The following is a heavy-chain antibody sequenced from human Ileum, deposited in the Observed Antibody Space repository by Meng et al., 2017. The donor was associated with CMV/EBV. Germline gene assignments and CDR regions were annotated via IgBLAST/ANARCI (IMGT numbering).Heavy chain of an antibody. D-gene: IGHD6-13*01. CDR2: INTNTGNP. CDR1: GYDFMTNG. V-gene: IGHV7-4-1*02. J-gene: IGHJ4*02. CDR3: TRGAGAHSAKYNY. Sequence: KTSGYDFMTNGMNWVREAPGQRLEWMGWINTNTGNPTYAPDFTVRCLFSLDASVSTAYLQISGLRAEDTAVYYCTRGAGAHSAKYNYWGQGTLVTVSS.